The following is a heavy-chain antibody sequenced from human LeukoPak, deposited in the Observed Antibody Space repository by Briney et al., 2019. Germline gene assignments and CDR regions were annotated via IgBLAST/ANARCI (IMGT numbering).Heavy chain of an antibody. J-gene: IGHJ4*02. CDR2: ISVRSNYI. D-gene: IGHD3-22*01. CDR1: GYTFSSFS. CDR3: VRLRRNYDSSGYYYYYDY. Sequence: GGSLRLSCVASGYTFSSFSINWVRQAPGKGLEWVSSISVRSNYIYYADSVRGRFSNSRDDARNSLYLQIDSLRGDDTAVYYCVRLRRNYDSSGYYYYYDYWGQGTLVTVSS. V-gene: IGHV3-21*01.